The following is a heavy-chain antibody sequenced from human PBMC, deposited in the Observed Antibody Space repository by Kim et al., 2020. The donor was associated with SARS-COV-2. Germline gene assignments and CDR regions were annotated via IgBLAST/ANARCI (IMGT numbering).Heavy chain of an antibody. J-gene: IGHJ3*02. CDR3: ARDRRYSYGNPGAFDI. D-gene: IGHD5-18*01. CDR1: GYTFTSYA. V-gene: IGHV1-3*01. Sequence: ASVKVSCKASGYTFTSYAMHWVRQAPGQRLEWMGWINAGNGNTKYSQKFQGRVTITRDTSASTAYMELSSLRSEDTAVYYCARDRRYSYGNPGAFDIWGQGTMVTVSS. CDR2: INAGNGNT.